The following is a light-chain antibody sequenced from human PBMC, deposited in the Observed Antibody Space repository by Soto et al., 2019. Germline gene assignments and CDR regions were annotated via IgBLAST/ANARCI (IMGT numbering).Light chain of an antibody. J-gene: IGLJ1*01. CDR1: RTDVCGYNF. V-gene: IGLV2-14*01. CDR2: EVS. Sequence: QSALTQPASGSGSPGQAITISCTGTRTDVCGYNFVSWYQQHPGKSPKLIISEVSTRPSGFSNRFSGSKSDNTGSLTTSGLQAEDEADYYCCSNVSSKTYVFGNGTKVTAL. CDR3: CSNVSSKTYV.